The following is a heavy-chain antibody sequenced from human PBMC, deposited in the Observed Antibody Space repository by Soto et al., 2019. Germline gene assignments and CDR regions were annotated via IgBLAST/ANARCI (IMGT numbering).Heavy chain of an antibody. CDR2: ISYDGSNK. V-gene: IGHV3-30*18. CDR1: GFTFSSYG. J-gene: IGHJ6*02. D-gene: IGHD3-16*01. CDR3: AKDRGSWSGGYYYYGMDV. Sequence: GGTLRLSCAASGFTFSSYGMHWVRQAPGKGLEWVAVISYDGSNKYYADSVKGRFTISRDNSKNTLYLQMNSLRAEDTAVYYCAKDRGSWSGGYYYYGMDVWGQGTTVTVS.